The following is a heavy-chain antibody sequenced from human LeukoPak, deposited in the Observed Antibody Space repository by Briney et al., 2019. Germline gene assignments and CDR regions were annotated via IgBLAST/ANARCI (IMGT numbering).Heavy chain of an antibody. V-gene: IGHV3-30*03. J-gene: IGHJ4*02. D-gene: IGHD1-26*01. CDR2: ISSDGGKK. CDR3: ARDRAWDYLNS. Sequence: GGSLRLSCVVSGFTLSSHGMHWVRQAPGKGLEWVAVISSDGGKKSYADSVKGRFTISRDNSKNTLYLQMDSLRVEDTAIYYCARDRAWDYLNSWDQGPLVTVSS. CDR1: GFTLSSHG.